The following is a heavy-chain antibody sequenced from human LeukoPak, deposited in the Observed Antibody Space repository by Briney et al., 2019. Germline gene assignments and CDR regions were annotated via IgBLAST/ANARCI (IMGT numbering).Heavy chain of an antibody. CDR2: ISSSSSYI. CDR3: ARGYSSGWYGDPTALDY. CDR1: GFTFSSYW. D-gene: IGHD6-19*01. Sequence: GGSLRLSCAASGFTFSSYWMSWVRQAPGKGLEWVSSISSSSSYIYYADSVKGRFTISRDNAKNSLYLQMNSLRAEDTAVYYCARGYSSGWYGDPTALDYWGQGTLVTVSS. V-gene: IGHV3-21*01. J-gene: IGHJ4*02.